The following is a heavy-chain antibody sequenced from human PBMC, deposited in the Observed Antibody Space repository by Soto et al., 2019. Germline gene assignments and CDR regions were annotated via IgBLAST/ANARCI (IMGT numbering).Heavy chain of an antibody. CDR1: GFTFSSYG. Sequence: QVQLVESGGGVVQPGRSLRLSCAASGFTFSSYGMHWVRQAPGKGLEWVAVISYDGSNKYYADSVKGRFTISRDNSKNTLYLQMNILRAEDTAVYYCAGFGIAAAWFDYWGQGTLVTVSS. CDR2: ISYDGSNK. J-gene: IGHJ4*02. D-gene: IGHD6-25*01. V-gene: IGHV3-30*03. CDR3: AGFGIAAAWFDY.